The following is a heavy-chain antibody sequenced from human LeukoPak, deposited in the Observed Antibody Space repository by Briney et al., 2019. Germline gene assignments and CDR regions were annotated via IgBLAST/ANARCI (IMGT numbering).Heavy chain of an antibody. CDR1: GFTFSNAW. CDR2: IYSGGST. Sequence: PGGSLRLSCAASGFTFSNAWMSWVRQAPGKGLEWVSVIYSGGSTYYADSVKGRFTISRDNSKNTLYLQMNSLRAEDTAVYYCARVEMATILGAFDIWGQGTMVTVSS. D-gene: IGHD5-24*01. CDR3: ARVEMATILGAFDI. V-gene: IGHV3-53*01. J-gene: IGHJ3*02.